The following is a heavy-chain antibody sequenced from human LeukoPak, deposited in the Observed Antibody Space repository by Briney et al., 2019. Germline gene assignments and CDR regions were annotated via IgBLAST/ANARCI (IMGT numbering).Heavy chain of an antibody. J-gene: IGHJ4*02. CDR2: ISAYNGNT. CDR3: ARGYSDYDLDY. Sequence: ASVRVSCKASGYTFTRYGITWVRQAPGQGLEWMGWISAYNGNTKNAQKVQGRVTMTTDTSTSTAYMELRSLRSDDTAVYYYARGYSDYDLDYWGQGTLVTVSS. D-gene: IGHD5-12*01. V-gene: IGHV1-18*01. CDR1: GYTFTRYG.